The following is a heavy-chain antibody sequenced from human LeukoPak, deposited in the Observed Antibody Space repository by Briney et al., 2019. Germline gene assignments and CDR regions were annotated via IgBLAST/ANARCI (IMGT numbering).Heavy chain of an antibody. CDR3: ARAASRDGYNDY. V-gene: IGHV1-18*01. Sequence: ASVKVSCKASGYTYTSYGISWVRQAPGQGLEWMGWISAYNGNTNYAQKLQGRVTMTTDTSTSTAYMELRSLRSDDTAVYYCARAASRDGYNDYWGQGTLVTVSS. D-gene: IGHD5-24*01. J-gene: IGHJ4*02. CDR1: GYTYTSYG. CDR2: ISAYNGNT.